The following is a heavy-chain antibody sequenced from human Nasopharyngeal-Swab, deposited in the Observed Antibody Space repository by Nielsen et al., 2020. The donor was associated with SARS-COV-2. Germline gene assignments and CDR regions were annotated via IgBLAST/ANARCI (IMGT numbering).Heavy chain of an antibody. Sequence: GESLKISCAASGFTFSSYSMHWVRQAPGKGLEWVSSISSSTSYIYYADSVKGRFTISRDNAKNSLYLQMNSLRAEDTAVDYCARDLYPLAVGGPIFDYWGQGTLVTVSS. D-gene: IGHD6-19*01. CDR3: ARDLYPLAVGGPIFDY. J-gene: IGHJ4*02. CDR2: ISSSTSYI. CDR1: GFTFSSYS. V-gene: IGHV3-21*01.